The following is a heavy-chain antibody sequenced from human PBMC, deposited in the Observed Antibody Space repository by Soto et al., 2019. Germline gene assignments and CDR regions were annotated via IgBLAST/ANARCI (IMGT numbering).Heavy chain of an antibody. CDR1: GFTFSSYG. CDR3: AKSYDILIDY. V-gene: IGHV3-30*18. CDR2: ISYDGSNK. J-gene: IGHJ4*02. D-gene: IGHD3-9*01. Sequence: GGSLRLSCAASGFTFSSYGMHWVRQAPGKGLEWVAVISYDGSNKYYADSVKGRFIISRDNSKNTLYLQMNSLRAEDTAVYYCAKSYDILIDYWGQGTLVTVSS.